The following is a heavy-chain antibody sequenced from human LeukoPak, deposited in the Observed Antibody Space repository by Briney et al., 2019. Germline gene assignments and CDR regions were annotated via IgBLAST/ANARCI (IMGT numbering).Heavy chain of an antibody. V-gene: IGHV4-39*01. CDR1: GGSISSSSYY. J-gene: IGHJ3*02. CDR3: ARQVGVGATLAARGAFDI. D-gene: IGHD1-26*01. CDR2: IYYSGST. Sequence: PSETLSLTCTVSGGSISSSSYYWGWIRQPPGEGLEWIGSIYYSGSTYYNPSLKSRVTISVDTSKNQFSLKLSSVTAADTAVYYCARQVGVGATLAARGAFDIWGQGTMVTVSS.